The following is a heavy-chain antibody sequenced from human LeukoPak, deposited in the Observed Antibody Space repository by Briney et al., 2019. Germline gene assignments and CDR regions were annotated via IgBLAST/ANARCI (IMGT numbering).Heavy chain of an antibody. CDR1: GFIVSSNY. J-gene: IGHJ4*02. V-gene: IGHV3-53*01. D-gene: IGHD3-22*01. CDR2: IYSGGST. CDR3: ARDSRYYDSSGYYYDPIY. Sequence: GGSLRLSCAASGFIVSSNYMSWVRQAPGKGLEWVSVIYSGGSTFYADSVKGRFTISRDNSKNTLYLQMNSLRAEDTAVYYCARDSRYYDSSGYYYDPIYWGQGTLVTVSS.